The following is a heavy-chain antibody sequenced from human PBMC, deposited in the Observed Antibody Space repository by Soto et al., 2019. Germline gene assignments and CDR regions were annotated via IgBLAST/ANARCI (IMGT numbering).Heavy chain of an antibody. CDR2: IIPIFGTA. D-gene: IGHD3-22*01. J-gene: IGHJ3*02. CDR1: GGTFSSYA. CDR3: ARLHQHSSGYYLDRKDDAFDI. V-gene: IGHV1-69*01. Sequence: QVQLVQSGAEVKKPRSSVKVSCKASGGTFSSYAISWVRQAPGQGLEWMGGIIPIFGTANYAQKFQGRVTITADESTSTAYMELSSLRSEDTAVYYCARLHQHSSGYYLDRKDDAFDIWGQGTMVTVSS.